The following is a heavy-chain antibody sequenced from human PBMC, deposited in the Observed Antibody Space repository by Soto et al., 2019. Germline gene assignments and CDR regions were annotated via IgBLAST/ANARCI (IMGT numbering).Heavy chain of an antibody. CDR1: GYTFTSYG. J-gene: IGHJ4*02. CDR3: AREGAQLRDFDCLLTPFYFDY. V-gene: IGHV1-18*01. D-gene: IGHD3-9*01. Sequence: QVQLVQSGAEVKKPGASVKVSCKASGYTFTSYGISWVRQAPGQGLEWMGWISAYNGNTNYAQKLQGRVTITTDTSTSTAYRELRSLRSDDTAVYYCAREGAQLRDFDCLLTPFYFDYWGQGTLVTVSS. CDR2: ISAYNGNT.